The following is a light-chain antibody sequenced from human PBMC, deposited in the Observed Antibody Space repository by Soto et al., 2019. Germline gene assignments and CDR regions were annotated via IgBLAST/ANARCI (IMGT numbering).Light chain of an antibody. J-gene: IGKJ2*01. CDR3: QQSHMTPYT. CDR1: QSISSY. Sequence: DIQMTQSPSSLSASVGDRVTITCRASQSISSYLNWYQQKLGKAPKLLIYATSNLQTGAPSRFSGSGSETDFTLTISSLQSEDFATYYCQQSHMTPYTFGQGTKLEI. V-gene: IGKV1-39*01. CDR2: ATS.